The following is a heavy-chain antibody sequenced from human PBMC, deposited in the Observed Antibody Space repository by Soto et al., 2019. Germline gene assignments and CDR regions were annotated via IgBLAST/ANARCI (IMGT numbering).Heavy chain of an antibody. CDR2: INGDGSDT. CDR3: ARDPLRATPWDY. J-gene: IGHJ4*02. Sequence: PVGSLRLSCAPSGFTFSNYWMHWFRQTPGKGLVWVSRINGDGSDTKYADSVKGRFTVSRDNAKSTLYLQMNSRRAEDTAVYYCARDPLRATPWDYWGQGTLVTVSS. D-gene: IGHD5-12*01. V-gene: IGHV3-74*01. CDR1: GFTFSNYW.